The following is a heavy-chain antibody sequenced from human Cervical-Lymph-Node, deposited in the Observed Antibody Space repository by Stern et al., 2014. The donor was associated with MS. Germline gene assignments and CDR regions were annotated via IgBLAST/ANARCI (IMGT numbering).Heavy chain of an antibody. CDR3: AREDRPMLPVFVY. V-gene: IGHV1-69*01. D-gene: IGHD3-10*02. CDR2: ISPMFGTA. Sequence: QVQLVESGAEVKKPGSSVTVSCKASGGSFSNYAMNWVRQAPGQGLEWIGAISPMFGTANYAQRFQGRVTITADESTTTVYLELRTLRSEDTAVYYCAREDRPMLPVFVYWGQGTLVTVSS. CDR1: GGSFSNYA. J-gene: IGHJ4*02.